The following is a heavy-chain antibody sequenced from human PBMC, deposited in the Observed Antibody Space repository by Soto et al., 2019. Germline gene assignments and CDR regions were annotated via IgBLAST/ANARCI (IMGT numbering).Heavy chain of an antibody. V-gene: IGHV3-30*18. CDR3: AKEGGLSGSYYISSSYYFDY. CDR1: GFSFSSYG. Sequence: GGSLRLSCVASGFSFSSYGMHWVRQAPGKGLGWVAIISYDGSNTSYADSVKGRFTISRDNSKNTLYLQMNSLRAEDTSVYYCAKEGGLSGSYYISSSYYFDYWGQGTLVTVSS. J-gene: IGHJ4*02. D-gene: IGHD1-26*01. CDR2: ISYDGSNT.